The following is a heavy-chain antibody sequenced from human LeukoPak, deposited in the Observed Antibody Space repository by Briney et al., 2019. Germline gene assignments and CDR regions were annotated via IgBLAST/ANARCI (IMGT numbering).Heavy chain of an antibody. V-gene: IGHV1-2*02. CDR2: INPNSGGT. Sequence: ASVTVSRTASGYTFTGYYMHWVRQAPGQGLEWMGWINPNSGGTNYAQKFQGRVTMTRDTSISTAYMELSRLRSDDTAVYYCARDRGTTVTTYWFDHWGQGTLVTVSS. D-gene: IGHD4-17*01. CDR3: ARDRGTTVTTYWFDH. J-gene: IGHJ5*02. CDR1: GYTFTGYY.